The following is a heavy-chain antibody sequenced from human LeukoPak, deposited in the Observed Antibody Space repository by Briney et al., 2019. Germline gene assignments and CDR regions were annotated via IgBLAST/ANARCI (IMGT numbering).Heavy chain of an antibody. D-gene: IGHD3-22*01. CDR3: AKAKVQYYDLFDI. CDR1: GFTFSSYA. J-gene: IGHJ3*02. Sequence: PGGSLRLSCAASGFTFSSYAMSWVCQAPGKGLEWVSAISGSGGSTYYADSVKGRFTISRDNSKNTLYLQMNSLRAEDTAVYYCAKAKVQYYDLFDIWGQGTMVTVSS. V-gene: IGHV3-23*01. CDR2: ISGSGGST.